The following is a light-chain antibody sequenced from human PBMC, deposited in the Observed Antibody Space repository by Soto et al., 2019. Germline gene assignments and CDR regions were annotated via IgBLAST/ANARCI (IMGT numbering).Light chain of an antibody. J-gene: IGKJ4*01. CDR2: AAS. CDR1: QGISNY. Sequence: DIQMTQSPSSLSASVGDRVTITCRASQGISNYLAWYQQKPGKVPKLLIYAASTLQSGVPSRFSGSGSGTDFTLTISSPQPEDVATYYCHVFFGGGTKVEIK. V-gene: IGKV1-27*01. CDR3: HVF.